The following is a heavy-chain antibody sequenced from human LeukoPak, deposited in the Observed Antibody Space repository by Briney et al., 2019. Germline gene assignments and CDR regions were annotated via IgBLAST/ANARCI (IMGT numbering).Heavy chain of an antibody. J-gene: IGHJ6*03. CDR2: INHSGST. CDR3: ARAKKQLVSLYYYYYMDV. D-gene: IGHD6-6*01. V-gene: IGHV4-34*01. CDR1: GGSFSGYY. Sequence: SETLSLTCAVYGGSFSGYYWSWIRQPPGKGLEWIGEINHSGSTNYNPSLKSRVTISVDTSKNQFSLKLSSVTAADTAVYYCARAKKQLVSLYYYYYMDVWGKGTTVTVSS.